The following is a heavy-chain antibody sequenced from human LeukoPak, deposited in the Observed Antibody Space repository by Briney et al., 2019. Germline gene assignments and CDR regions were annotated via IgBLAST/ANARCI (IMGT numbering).Heavy chain of an antibody. CDR1: GFTFSSYA. V-gene: IGHV3-30*01. CDR2: ISYDGSNK. CDR3: ARANDSSGYWYFDY. Sequence: GGSLRLSCAASGFTFSSYAMHWVRQAPGKGLEWVAVISYDGSNKYYADSVKGRFTISRDNSKNTLYLQMNSLRAEDTAVYYCARANDSSGYWYFDYWGQGTLVTVSS. D-gene: IGHD3-22*01. J-gene: IGHJ4*02.